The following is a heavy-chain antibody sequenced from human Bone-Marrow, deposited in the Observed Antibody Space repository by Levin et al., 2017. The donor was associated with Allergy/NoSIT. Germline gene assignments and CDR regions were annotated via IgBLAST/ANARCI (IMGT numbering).Heavy chain of an antibody. CDR2: IYYSGST. D-gene: IGHD6-19*01. CDR3: ARDGYSSGWYPRGRALGYYYYGMDV. CDR1: GGSISSSSYY. J-gene: IGHJ6*02. Sequence: SETLSLTCTVSGGSISSSSYYWGWIRQPPGKGLEWIGSIYYSGSTYYNPSLKSRVTISVDTSKNQFSLKLSSVTAADTAVYYCARDGYSSGWYPRGRALGYYYYGMDVWGQGTTVTVSS. V-gene: IGHV4-39*07.